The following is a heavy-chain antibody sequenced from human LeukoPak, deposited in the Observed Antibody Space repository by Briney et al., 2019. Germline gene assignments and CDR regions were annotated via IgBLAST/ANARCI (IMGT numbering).Heavy chain of an antibody. CDR3: AKEKTRGYRIDAFDI. CDR1: EFTFSDYA. D-gene: IGHD1-1*01. CDR2: ISGGGSGT. J-gene: IGHJ3*02. Sequence: AGSLRLSCAAAEFTFSDYAMSGVRQAPGKGLEWGSGISGGGSGTYYADSVKGHFSISRDNSKNTLYLQMNSLRAEDTAIYYCAKEKTRGYRIDAFDIWGQGTMVTVSS. V-gene: IGHV3-23*01.